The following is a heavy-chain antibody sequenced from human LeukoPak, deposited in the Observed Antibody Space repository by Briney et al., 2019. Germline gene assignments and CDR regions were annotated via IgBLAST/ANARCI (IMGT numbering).Heavy chain of an antibody. J-gene: IGHJ1*01. CDR3: ARDHDLTGTYEYLKY. Sequence: ASVKVSCKASGYTFTSYGITWVRQAPGQGLEWMGWISVYNGNTNYAQKLQGRVTMTTDTSTSTAYMELSSLRSDDTAVYYCARDHDLTGTYEYLKYWGQGTLVTVSS. CDR1: GYTFTSYG. CDR2: ISVYNGNT. V-gene: IGHV1-18*01. D-gene: IGHD7-27*01.